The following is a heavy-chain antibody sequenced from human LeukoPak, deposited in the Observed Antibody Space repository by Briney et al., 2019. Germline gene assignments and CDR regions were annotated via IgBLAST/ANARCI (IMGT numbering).Heavy chain of an antibody. V-gene: IGHV3-23*01. J-gene: IGHJ6*03. CDR2: LSGSGGTT. D-gene: IGHD4-17*01. CDR3: AKGGSTSRVTTSRVVFGYYYYLDV. CDR1: GFTFSSHA. Sequence: GGSLRLSCAASGFTFSSHAMSWVRQAPGKGLEWVSSLSGSGGTTYHADSVKGRFSITRDNSKNTLYLQLNSLRAEDTAVYYCAKGGSTSRVTTSRVVFGYYYYLDVWGKGTPVTVSS.